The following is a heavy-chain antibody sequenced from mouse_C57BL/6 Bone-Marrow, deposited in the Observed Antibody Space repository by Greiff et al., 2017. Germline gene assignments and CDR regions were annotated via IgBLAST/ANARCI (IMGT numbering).Heavy chain of an antibody. V-gene: IGHV1-72*01. CDR2: IDPTSGGT. CDR3: ARDLLYYYGYYFDY. J-gene: IGHJ2*01. D-gene: IGHD1-1*01. Sequence: QQSGAELVKPGASVKLSCKASGYTFTSYWMHWVKQRPGRGLEWIGRIDPTSGGTKYNEKFKSKATLTVDKTSSTAYMQLSSLSSEDSAVYYCARDLLYYYGYYFDYWGQGTTLTVSS. CDR1: GYTFTSYW.